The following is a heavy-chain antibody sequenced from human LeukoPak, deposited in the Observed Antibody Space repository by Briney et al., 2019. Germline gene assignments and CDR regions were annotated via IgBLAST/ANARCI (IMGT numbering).Heavy chain of an antibody. J-gene: IGHJ4*02. V-gene: IGHV4-39*01. D-gene: IGHD1-26*01. CDR1: GFSISSSSYY. Sequence: PSETLSLTCTVSGFSISSSSYYWGWIRQPPGKGLEWSVSIYYSGSTYYNPSLKSRVTISVDTSKNQFSLKLSSVTAADTAVYYFASPDIVGATRVYYFDYWGQGTLVTVSS. CDR3: ASPDIVGATRVYYFDY. CDR2: IYYSGST.